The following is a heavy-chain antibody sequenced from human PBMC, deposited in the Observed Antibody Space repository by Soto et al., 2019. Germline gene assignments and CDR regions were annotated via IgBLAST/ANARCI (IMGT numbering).Heavy chain of an antibody. CDR3: AKDPAPIITYSFDY. CDR1: GFTFSSYS. D-gene: IGHD3-16*01. Sequence: PGGSLTLSCAASGFTFSSYSMSWVRQPPGKGLEWVSPISGSGGSTYYADSVKGRFTLSRENSKNTLYLEMTGLRAEETAVYYCAKDPAPIITYSFDYWGQGTLVTVSS. V-gene: IGHV3-23*01. CDR2: ISGSGGST. J-gene: IGHJ4*02.